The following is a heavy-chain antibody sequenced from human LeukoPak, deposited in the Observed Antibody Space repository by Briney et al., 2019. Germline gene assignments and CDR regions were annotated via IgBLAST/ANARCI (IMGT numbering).Heavy chain of an antibody. D-gene: IGHD6-13*01. J-gene: IGHJ4*02. CDR1: GYTFTSYA. V-gene: IGHV1-3*01. CDR2: INAGNGNT. CDR3: AREGHDSISWYWDY. Sequence: QSGADVKKPGASVKVSCKASGYTFTSYAMHWVRQAPGQRLEWMGYINAGNGNTKYSQKFQGRVIITRDTSASTAYMELSSLRSEDTAVYYCAREGHDSISWYWDYWGQGTLVTVSS.